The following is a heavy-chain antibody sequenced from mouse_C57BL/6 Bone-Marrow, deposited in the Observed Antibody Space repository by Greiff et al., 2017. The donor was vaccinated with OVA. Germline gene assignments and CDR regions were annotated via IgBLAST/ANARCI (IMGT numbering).Heavy chain of an antibody. J-gene: IGHJ3*01. CDR1: GFSLSTFGMG. Sequence: QVTLKESGPGILQPSQTLSLTCSFSGFSLSTFGMGVGWIRPPSGKGLEWLAHIWWDDDKYYNPALKSRLTISKDTSKNQVVLKIANGDAADAATYYCGRIEAGLWFAYWGQGTLVTVSA. V-gene: IGHV8-8*01. CDR3: GRIEAGLWFAY. CDR2: IWWDDDK. D-gene: IGHD3-3*01.